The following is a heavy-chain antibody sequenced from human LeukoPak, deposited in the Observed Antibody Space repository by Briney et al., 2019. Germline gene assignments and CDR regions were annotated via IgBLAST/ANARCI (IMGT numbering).Heavy chain of an antibody. V-gene: IGHV4-61*08. CDR3: ARDRSPLYDSNYGMDV. CDR1: GGSISSGGYY. J-gene: IGHJ6*02. CDR2: IYYSGST. Sequence: PSQTLSLTCTVSGGSISSGGYYWTWIRQHPGKGLEWIGYIYYSGSTNYNPSLKSRVTISVDTSENQFSLKLSSVTAADTAVYYCARDRSPLYDSNYGMDVWGQGTTVTVSS. D-gene: IGHD3-3*01.